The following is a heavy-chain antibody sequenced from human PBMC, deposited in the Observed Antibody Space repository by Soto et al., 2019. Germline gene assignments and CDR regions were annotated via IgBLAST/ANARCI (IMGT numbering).Heavy chain of an antibody. CDR1: GFTFSGSA. CDR3: TRLAVGGTDS. Sequence: GSLRLSCAASGFTFSGSAMHWVRQASGKGLEWVGRIRSKVNRYATAYAASVKGRFTISRDDSKNTAFLQMNSLKTEDTAVYYCTRLAVGGTDSWGQGTLVTVSS. J-gene: IGHJ4*02. CDR2: IRSKVNRYAT. V-gene: IGHV3-73*01. D-gene: IGHD6-19*01.